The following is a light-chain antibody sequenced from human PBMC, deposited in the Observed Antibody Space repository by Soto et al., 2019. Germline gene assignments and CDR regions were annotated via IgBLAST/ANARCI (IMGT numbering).Light chain of an antibody. CDR1: SSDVGGYNY. J-gene: IGLJ3*02. V-gene: IGLV2-8*01. CDR3: SSYAASNNFYFV. CDR2: EDT. Sequence: QSVLTQPPSASGSPGQSVTISCTGTSSDVGGYNYVSWYQQYPGRAPKLMIYEDTKRPSGVPDRFSGSKSGNTASLTVSGLRAEDEADYYCSSYAASNNFYFVFGGGTQLTVL.